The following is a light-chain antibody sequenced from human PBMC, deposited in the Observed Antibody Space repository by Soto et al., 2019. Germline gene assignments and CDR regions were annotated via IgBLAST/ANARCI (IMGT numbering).Light chain of an antibody. V-gene: IGKV3-20*01. CDR3: QQYAHSPQFT. CDR1: QSVPSTY. Sequence: DIVLTQSPGTLSLSPGERATLSCRASQSVPSTYLAWYQQRPGQAPRLLIYGVSTRAPGIPDRFSGSGSGTDFTLTISRLAHEDFAVYFCQQYAHSPQFTVGTGTKVNFK. CDR2: GVS. J-gene: IGKJ3*01.